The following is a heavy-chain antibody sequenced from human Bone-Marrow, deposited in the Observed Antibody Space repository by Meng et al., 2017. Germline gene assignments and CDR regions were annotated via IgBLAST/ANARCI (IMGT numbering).Heavy chain of an antibody. D-gene: IGHD2-15*01. V-gene: IGHV1-8*01. CDR3: ARRFGSGPFLGFDY. J-gene: IGHJ4*02. CDR2: MNPNSGNT. Sequence: ASVKVSCKASGYTFTSYDINWVRQATGQGLEWMGWMNPNSGNTGYAQKFQGRVTMTRSTSISTAYMELSSLRSEDTAVYYCARRFGSGPFLGFDYWGQGTLVTVSS. CDR1: GYTFTSYD.